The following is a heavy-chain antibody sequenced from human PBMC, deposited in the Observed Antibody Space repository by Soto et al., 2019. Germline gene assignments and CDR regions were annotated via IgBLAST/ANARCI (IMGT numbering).Heavy chain of an antibody. CDR3: ARTLYSYGPRFDY. D-gene: IGHD5-18*01. Sequence: SETLSLTCTVSSASISSSSYTWGWIRQPPGKGLEWIGSIYYSGTTYYNPSLKSRVTISVDTSKNQFSLKLSSVTAADTAVYYCARTLYSYGPRFDYWGQGTLVTVSS. CDR2: IYYSGTT. J-gene: IGHJ4*02. V-gene: IGHV4-39*07. CDR1: SASISSSSYT.